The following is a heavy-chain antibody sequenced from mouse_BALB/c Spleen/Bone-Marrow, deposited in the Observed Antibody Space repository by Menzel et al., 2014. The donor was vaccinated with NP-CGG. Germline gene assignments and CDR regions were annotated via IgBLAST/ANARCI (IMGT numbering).Heavy chain of an antibody. D-gene: IGHD1-1*01. CDR3: TRVTTDWYFDV. CDR1: GYSFTGYF. CDR2: INPYNGDT. V-gene: IGHV1-20*02. Sequence: EVKLVESGPELVKPGASVKISCKASGYSFTGYFMNWVMQSHGKSLEWIGRINPYNGDTFYNQKFKGKATLTVDKSSSTALMELRSLASEDSAVYYCTRVTTDWYFDVWGAGTTVTVSS. J-gene: IGHJ1*01.